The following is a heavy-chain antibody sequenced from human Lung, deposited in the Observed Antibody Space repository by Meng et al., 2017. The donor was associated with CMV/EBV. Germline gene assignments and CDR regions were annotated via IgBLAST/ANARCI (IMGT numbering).Heavy chain of an antibody. Sequence: GESLKISCTVSGFTFSDYYMNWIRQAPGKGLQWASYISSSGRTAHYADSVKGRFTISRDNAKNSLFLQMNSLSAEDTAVYYCAREAATVSYRWGQGTLVTVSS. CDR1: GFTFSDYY. J-gene: IGHJ4*02. CDR2: ISSSGRTA. V-gene: IGHV3-11*01. D-gene: IGHD3-9*01. CDR3: AREAATVSYR.